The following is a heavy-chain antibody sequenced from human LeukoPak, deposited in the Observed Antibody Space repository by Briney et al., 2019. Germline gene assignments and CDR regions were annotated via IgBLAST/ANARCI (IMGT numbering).Heavy chain of an antibody. J-gene: IGHJ3*02. Sequence: SVKVSCKASGGTFSSYAISWVRQAPGQGLEWMGRIIPILGIANYAQKFQGRVTITADKSTSTAYMELSSLRSEDTAVYYCARDGGITKSPIPAFDIWGQGTMVTVSS. CDR1: GGTFSSYA. V-gene: IGHV1-69*04. D-gene: IGHD2-2*02. CDR2: IIPILGIA. CDR3: ARDGGITKSPIPAFDI.